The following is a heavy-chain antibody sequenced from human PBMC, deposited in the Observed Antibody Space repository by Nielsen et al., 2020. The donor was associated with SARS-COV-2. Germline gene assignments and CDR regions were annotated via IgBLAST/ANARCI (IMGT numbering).Heavy chain of an antibody. CDR2: INHSGST. V-gene: IGHV4-34*01. CDR1: GGSFSGYY. Sequence: SETLSLTCAVYGGSFSGYYWSWIRQPPGKGLEWIGEINHSGSTNYNPSLKSRVTISVDTSKNQFSLKLSSVTAADTAVYYCARRRYDYVWGSYRYTGYWYFDLWGRGTLVTVSS. J-gene: IGHJ2*01. D-gene: IGHD3-16*02. CDR3: ARRRYDYVWGSYRYTGYWYFDL.